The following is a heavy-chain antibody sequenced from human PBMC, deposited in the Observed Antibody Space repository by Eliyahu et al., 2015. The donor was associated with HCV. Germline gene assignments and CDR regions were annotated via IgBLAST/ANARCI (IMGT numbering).Heavy chain of an antibody. J-gene: IGHJ5*02. V-gene: IGHV4-59*01. CDR2: IHYSGST. CDR3: ASGGGGIAVAGTGGWFDP. CDR1: GGSITTYS. Sequence: QVQLQESGPGLVKPSETLSLTCIVSGGSITTYSWSWIRQPPGKGLAWIGYIHYSGSTNHNPPLKSRVTISLDTSKNQFSLNLTSVTAADTAVYYCASGGGGIAVAGTGGWFDPWGQGTLVTVSS. D-gene: IGHD6-19*01.